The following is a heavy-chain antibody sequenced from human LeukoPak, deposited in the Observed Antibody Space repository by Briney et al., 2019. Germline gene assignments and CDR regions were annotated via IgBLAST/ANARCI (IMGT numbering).Heavy chain of an antibody. CDR1: GFTFNRNA. Sequence: GGSLRLSCAASGFTFNRNAISWVRQASGKGLEWVSTIGGSGDKTFYADSVKGRFTISRDNSKNMVHLQMNSLTGEDTALYYCVRRGDASSGWGDHDFWGQGALVTVSS. CDR3: VRRGDASSGWGDHDF. J-gene: IGHJ4*02. V-gene: IGHV3-23*01. CDR2: IGGSGDKT. D-gene: IGHD6-19*01.